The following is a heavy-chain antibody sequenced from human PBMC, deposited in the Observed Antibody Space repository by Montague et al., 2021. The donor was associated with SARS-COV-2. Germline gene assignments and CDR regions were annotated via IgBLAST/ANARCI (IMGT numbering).Heavy chain of an antibody. Sequence: SETLSLTCTVSGGSISSYYWSWIRQPPGKGLEWIGYIYYSGSTNXNPSLKSRVTISVDTSKNQFSLKLSSVTAADTAVYYCARGREYSSSAGFDYWGQGTLVPVSS. CDR3: ARGREYSSSAGFDY. V-gene: IGHV4-59*01. D-gene: IGHD6-6*01. CDR1: GGSISSYY. CDR2: IYYSGST. J-gene: IGHJ4*02.